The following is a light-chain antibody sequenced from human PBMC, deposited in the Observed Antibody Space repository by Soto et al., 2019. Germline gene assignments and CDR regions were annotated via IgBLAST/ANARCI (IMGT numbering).Light chain of an antibody. CDR1: QSISSW. CDR3: QQYSSYPET. J-gene: IGKJ1*01. V-gene: IGKV1-5*03. CDR2: EAS. Sequence: QSPSTLSASVGDRVTITCRASQSISSWLAWYQQKPGKAPNLLIYEASRLESAVPSRFSGSASGTEFTLTINSLQPVDFATYFCQQYSSYPETLRQGTKV.